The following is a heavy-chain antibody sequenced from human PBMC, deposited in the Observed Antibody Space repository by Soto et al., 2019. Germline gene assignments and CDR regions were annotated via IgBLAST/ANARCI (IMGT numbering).Heavy chain of an antibody. CDR3: ARWLRGYSYGFSAFDI. V-gene: IGHV4-34*01. Sequence: PSETLSLTCAVYGGSFSGYYWSWIRQPPGKGLEWIGEINHSGSTNYNPSLKSRVTISVDTSKNQFSLKLSSVTAADTAVYYCARWLRGYSYGFSAFDIWGQGTMVTVS. CDR2: INHSGST. D-gene: IGHD5-18*01. J-gene: IGHJ3*02. CDR1: GGSFSGYY.